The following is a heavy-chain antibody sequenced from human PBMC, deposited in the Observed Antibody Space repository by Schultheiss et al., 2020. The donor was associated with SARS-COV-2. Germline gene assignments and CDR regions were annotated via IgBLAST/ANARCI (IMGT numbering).Heavy chain of an antibody. D-gene: IGHD4-11*01. J-gene: IGHJ6*02. CDR1: GYTFTGYY. V-gene: IGHV1-2*06. CDR3: ARGATVTTRPYYYYGMDV. CDR2: INPNSGGT. Sequence: GESLKISCKASGYTFTGYYMHWVRQAPGQGLEWMGRINPNSGGTNYAQKFQGRVTMTRDTSISTAYMELSRLRSDDTAVYYCARGATVTTRPYYYYGMDVWGQGTTVTVSS.